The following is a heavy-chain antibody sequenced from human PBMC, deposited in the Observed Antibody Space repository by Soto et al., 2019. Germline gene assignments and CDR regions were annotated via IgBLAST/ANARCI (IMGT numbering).Heavy chain of an antibody. D-gene: IGHD2-21*01. CDR2: VNPNSGGT. Sequence: ASVKVSCKASGYTFTGYYMLGVRQAPGQGLEWMGWVNPNSGGTNYAQKFQGWVTMTRDTSISTAYMELSRLRSDDTAVYYCAREGVVISQGGFDYWGQGTLVTVSS. V-gene: IGHV1-2*04. CDR1: GYTFTGYY. J-gene: IGHJ4*02. CDR3: AREGVVISQGGFDY.